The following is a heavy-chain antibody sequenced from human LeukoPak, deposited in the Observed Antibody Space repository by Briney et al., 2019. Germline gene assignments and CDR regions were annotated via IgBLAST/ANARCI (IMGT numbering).Heavy chain of an antibody. CDR3: AKRGYYYDSSGYYYFDY. D-gene: IGHD3-22*01. V-gene: IGHV3-23*01. CDR2: ISGSGGST. J-gene: IGHJ4*02. Sequence: GGSLRLSCAASGFTFSSYAKSWVRQAPGKGLEWVSAISGSGGSTYFADSVKGRFTISRDNSKNTLYLQMNSLRAEDTAVYYCAKRGYYYDSSGYYYFDYCGQRNLVTVSS. CDR1: GFTFSSYA.